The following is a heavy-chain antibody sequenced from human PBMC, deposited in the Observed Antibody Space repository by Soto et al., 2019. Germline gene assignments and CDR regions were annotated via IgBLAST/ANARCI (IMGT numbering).Heavy chain of an antibody. CDR2: IYYSGST. CDR3: ARHGRSSGWYVWFDP. D-gene: IGHD6-19*01. V-gene: IGHV4-59*08. J-gene: IGHJ5*02. Sequence: PSETLSLTCTVSGGSISRNYWTWIRQSPGKGLEWIGHIYYSGSTKYNPSLKSRVIISIDTSKNQFSLKLSSVTAADTAVYYCARHGRSSGWYVWFDPWGQGTLVTVSS. CDR1: GGSISRNY.